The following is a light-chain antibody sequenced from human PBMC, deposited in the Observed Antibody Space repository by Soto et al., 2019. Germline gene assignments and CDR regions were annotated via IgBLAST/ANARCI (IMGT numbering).Light chain of an antibody. Sequence: QSALTQPRSVSGSPGQSVTISCTGSSSDVGGSNFVSWYQQHPVKAPKLVIYDVSKRPSGVPDRFSGSKSGNTASLTISGLQAEDEADYYCCSYAGNSLWVFGGGTKL. J-gene: IGLJ3*02. CDR1: SSDVGGSNF. CDR3: CSYAGNSLWV. CDR2: DVS. V-gene: IGLV2-11*01.